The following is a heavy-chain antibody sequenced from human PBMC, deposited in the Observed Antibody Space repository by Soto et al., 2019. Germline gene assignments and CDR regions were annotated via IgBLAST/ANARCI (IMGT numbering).Heavy chain of an antibody. Sequence: GYLRLSCAASGLTLSNAWMNWVRQAPGKWLEWVGRIKSKTDGGTTDYAAPVKGRFTISRDDSKNTLYLQMNSLKTEDTAVYYCTTDLGNSRSTDFEDWGQGTGVSVAS. J-gene: IGHJ4*02. CDR3: TTDLGNSRSTDFED. V-gene: IGHV3-15*07. CDR1: GLTLSNAW. CDR2: IKSKTDGGTT. D-gene: IGHD6-13*01.